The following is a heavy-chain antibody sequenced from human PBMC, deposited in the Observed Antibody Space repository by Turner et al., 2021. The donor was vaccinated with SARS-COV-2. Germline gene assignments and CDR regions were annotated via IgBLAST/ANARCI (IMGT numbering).Heavy chain of an antibody. CDR3: ARGRQQLVHLPRDL. Sequence: QVHLVQSCAGLLKPSETLSLTFAISGGPFSGYFWSWIRQHPGKGLEWIGEINHSGIPKYNPSLKSRVVISRDTSKTQFSLMMDYVSAADTAVYFCARGRQQLVHLPRDLWGQGTLVTVSS. CDR1: GGPFSGYF. D-gene: IGHD6-13*01. CDR2: INHSGIP. J-gene: IGHJ5*02. V-gene: IGHV4-34*01.